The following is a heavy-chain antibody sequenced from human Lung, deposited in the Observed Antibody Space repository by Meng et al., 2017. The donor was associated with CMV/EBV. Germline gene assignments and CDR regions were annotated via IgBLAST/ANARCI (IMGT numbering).Heavy chain of an antibody. CDR3: ARLGYCSSTSCYPGNYYYGMDV. Sequence: SETLSLTCAVYGGSFSGYYWSWIRQPPGKGLEWIGEINHSGSTSYNPSLKSRVAISVDTSKNQFSLKLSSVTAADTAVYYCARLGYCSSTSCYPGNYYYGMDVWGQGTTVTVSS. CDR2: INHSGST. D-gene: IGHD2-2*01. V-gene: IGHV4-34*01. J-gene: IGHJ6*02. CDR1: GGSFSGYY.